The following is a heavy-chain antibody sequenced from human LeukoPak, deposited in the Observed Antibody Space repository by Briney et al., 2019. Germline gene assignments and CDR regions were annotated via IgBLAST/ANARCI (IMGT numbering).Heavy chain of an antibody. V-gene: IGHV1-69*06. CDR1: GGTFSSYD. CDR3: VRGHIGVAAHDDAFDI. Sequence: SVKVSCKASGGTFSSYDISWVRQAPGQGLEWMGGIMPMFGKANYAQKFQGRVTTTADKATSTAYMELSSLRSEDTAVYYCVRGHIGVAAHDDAFDIWGQGTMVTVSS. D-gene: IGHD6-19*01. J-gene: IGHJ3*02. CDR2: IMPMFGKA.